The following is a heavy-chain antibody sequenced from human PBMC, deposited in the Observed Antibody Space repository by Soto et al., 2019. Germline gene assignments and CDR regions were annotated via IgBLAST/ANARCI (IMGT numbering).Heavy chain of an antibody. CDR1: GFTFSSYW. V-gene: IGHV3-74*01. J-gene: IGHJ1*01. D-gene: IGHD3-22*01. Sequence: GGSLRLSCADSGFTFSSYWMHWVRQAPGKGLVWVSRINSDGSSTSYADSVKGRFTITRDNAKNTLYLQMNSLRAEDTAVYYCARDYYDSSGYYFQHWGQGTLVTVSS. CDR3: ARDYYDSSGYYFQH. CDR2: INSDGSST.